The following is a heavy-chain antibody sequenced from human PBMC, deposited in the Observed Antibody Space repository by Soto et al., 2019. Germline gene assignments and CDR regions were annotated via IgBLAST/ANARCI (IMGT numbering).Heavy chain of an antibody. CDR1: GGSFSGYY. J-gene: IGHJ4*02. CDR3: ARGRRRGSYQFYYFDY. Sequence: SETLSLTCAVYGGSFSGYYWSWIRQPPGKGLEWIGEINHSGSTNYNPSLKSRVTISVDTSKNQFSLKLSSVTAADTALYYCARGRRRGSYQFYYFDYWGQGTLVTVSS. D-gene: IGHD1-26*01. V-gene: IGHV4-34*01. CDR2: INHSGST.